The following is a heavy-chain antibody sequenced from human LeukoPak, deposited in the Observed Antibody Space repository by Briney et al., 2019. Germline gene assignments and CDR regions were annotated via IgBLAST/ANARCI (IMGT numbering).Heavy chain of an antibody. V-gene: IGHV1-8*03. D-gene: IGHD5-12*01. CDR1: GYTFTSYD. CDR3: ASPVATIGYFDY. Sequence: ASVKVSCKASGYTFTSYDINWVRQATGQWLEWMGWMNPNSGNTGYAQKFQGRVTITRNTSISTAYMELSSLRSEDTAVYYCASPVATIGYFDYWGQGTLVTVSS. CDR2: MNPNSGNT. J-gene: IGHJ4*02.